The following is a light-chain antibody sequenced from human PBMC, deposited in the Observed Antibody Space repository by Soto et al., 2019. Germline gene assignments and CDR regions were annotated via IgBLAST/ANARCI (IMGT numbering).Light chain of an antibody. CDR3: QAYDYSLTASV. CDR1: SSNLGAGYD. CDR2: GNR. J-gene: IGLJ3*02. V-gene: IGLV1-40*01. Sequence: SVLTQPASVSGAPGQRVTISCTGNSSNLGAGYDVHWYQQLPGAAPILVTFGNRNRPSGVPERFSGSKSGTSASLAITGLQADDEADYYCQAYDYSLTASVFGGGTKLTVL.